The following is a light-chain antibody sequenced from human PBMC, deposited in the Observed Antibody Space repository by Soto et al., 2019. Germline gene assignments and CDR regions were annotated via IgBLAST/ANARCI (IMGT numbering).Light chain of an antibody. J-gene: IGKJ1*01. CDR3: MQALQTPPT. CDR2: LGS. V-gene: IGKV2-28*01. CDR1: QSLLHSNGYNY. Sequence: DIVMTQSPLSLPVTPGEPASISCRSSQSLLHSNGYNYLDWYLQKPGQSPQLLIYLGSNRASGVPDRFSRSGSGTDFTLKISRVEAEDVGVYYCMQALQTPPTFGQGTKVEIK.